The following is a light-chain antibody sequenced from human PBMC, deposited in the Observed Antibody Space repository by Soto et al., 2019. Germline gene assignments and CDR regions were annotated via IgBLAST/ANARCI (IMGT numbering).Light chain of an antibody. CDR3: HQYFNWPPLT. Sequence: EIVMTQSPATLSVSSGERATLSCRASQSVNTHFAWYQQKPGQAPRLRIYGASTRATGIPARFSGSGSGTEFTLTISSLQSEDFAVYSCHQYFNWPPLTFGGGTRVDIK. V-gene: IGKV3-15*01. J-gene: IGKJ4*01. CDR1: QSVNTH. CDR2: GAS.